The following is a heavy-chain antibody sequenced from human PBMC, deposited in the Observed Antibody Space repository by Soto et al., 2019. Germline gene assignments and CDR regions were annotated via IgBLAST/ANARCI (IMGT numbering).Heavy chain of an antibody. CDR1: GFTLSSYA. V-gene: IGHV3-23*01. CDR3: AKEPGIAAAGIYYGMDV. Sequence: GGSLRLSCAASGFTLSSYAMSWVRQAPGKGLEWVSAISGSGGSTYYADSVKGRFTISRDNSKNTLYLQMNSLRAEDTAVYYCAKEPGIAAAGIYYGMDVWGQGTTVTVSS. CDR2: ISGSGGST. D-gene: IGHD6-13*01. J-gene: IGHJ6*02.